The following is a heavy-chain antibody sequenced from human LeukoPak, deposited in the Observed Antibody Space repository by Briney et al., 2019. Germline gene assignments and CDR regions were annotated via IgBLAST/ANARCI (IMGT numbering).Heavy chain of an antibody. CDR2: INHSGST. V-gene: IGHV4-34*01. CDR3: ARVRGGTSSYYYYYGMDV. CDR1: GGSFSGYY. D-gene: IGHD4-23*01. J-gene: IGHJ6*02. Sequence: RPSETPSLTCAVYGGSFSGYYWSWIRRPPGKGLEWIGEINHSGSTNYNPSLKSRVTISVDTSKNQFSLKLSSVTAADTAVYYCARVRGGTSSYYYYYGMDVWGQGTTVTVSS.